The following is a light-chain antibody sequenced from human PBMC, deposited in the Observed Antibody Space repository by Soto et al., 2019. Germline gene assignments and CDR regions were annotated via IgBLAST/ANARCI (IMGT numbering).Light chain of an antibody. Sequence: QSALTQPASVSGSPGQSIAISCTGTSSDVGAYNYVCWYQQYPGKAPKLMIYDVNIRPSGVSDRFSGSKSGNTASLTISGLQAQDEADYYCSSYTSTNTLVFGTGTKVTVL. V-gene: IGLV2-14*03. CDR2: DVN. J-gene: IGLJ1*01. CDR3: SSYTSTNTLV. CDR1: SSDVGAYNY.